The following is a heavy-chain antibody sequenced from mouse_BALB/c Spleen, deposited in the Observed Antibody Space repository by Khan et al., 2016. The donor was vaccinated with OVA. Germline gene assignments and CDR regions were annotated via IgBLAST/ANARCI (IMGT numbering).Heavy chain of an antibody. CDR1: GFTFSDYG. CDR3: ARGGGTAPFAY. Sequence: EVELVESGGGLVPPGGSRKLSCAASGFTFSDYGMAWVRQAPGKGPEWVAFISDLAYTFYYADTVTGRFSLSRENAKNTLYLEMSSLRSGETAMYYCARGGGTAPFAYWVQGTLVTVSA. CDR2: ISDLAYTF. V-gene: IGHV5-15*02. D-gene: IGHD1-2*01. J-gene: IGHJ3*01.